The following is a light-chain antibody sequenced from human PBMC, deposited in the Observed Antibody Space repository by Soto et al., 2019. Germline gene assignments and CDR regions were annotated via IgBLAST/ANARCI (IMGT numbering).Light chain of an antibody. Sequence: EIVMTQSPATLSVSPGERVTLSCRASQSVSIHLAWYQQKPGQAPRLLISDASTRATGIPARFSGSGSETEFSLTISSLQSEDFAVYYCQQYNYWPRTFGQGTTLEIK. CDR3: QQYNYWPRT. CDR2: DAS. CDR1: QSVSIH. V-gene: IGKV3-15*01. J-gene: IGKJ2*02.